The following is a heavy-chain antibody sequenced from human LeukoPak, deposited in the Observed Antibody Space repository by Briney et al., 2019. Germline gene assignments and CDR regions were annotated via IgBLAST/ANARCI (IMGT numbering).Heavy chain of an antibody. J-gene: IGHJ4*02. CDR1: GFTFSSYD. CDR3: ARDYAHSYGQFDY. V-gene: IGHV3-33*01. Sequence: GGSLRLSCTASGFTFSSYDMHWVRQAPGKGLEWVAVIWYDGSNKYFADSVKGRFTISRDNSKDTLFLQMNTLRAEDTALYYCARDYAHSYGQFDYWGQGTLVAVSS. CDR2: IWYDGSNK. D-gene: IGHD2-2*01.